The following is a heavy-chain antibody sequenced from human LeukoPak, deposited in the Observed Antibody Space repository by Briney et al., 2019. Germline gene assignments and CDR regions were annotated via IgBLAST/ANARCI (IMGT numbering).Heavy chain of an antibody. D-gene: IGHD3-10*01. J-gene: IGHJ5*02. Sequence: PSETLSLTCTVSGGSISSISYFWGWIRQPPEKGLEWIGYIYYSGTTNYNPSLKGRVTISVDTSKNQFSLKLSSVTAADTAVYYCARVYYYGSGSSPQAGFDPWGQGTLVTVSS. CDR3: ARVYYYGSGSSPQAGFDP. CDR1: GGSISSISYF. V-gene: IGHV4-61*05. CDR2: IYYSGTT.